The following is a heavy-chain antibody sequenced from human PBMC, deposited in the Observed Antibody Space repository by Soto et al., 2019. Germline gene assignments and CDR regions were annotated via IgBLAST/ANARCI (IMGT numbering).Heavy chain of an antibody. CDR1: GGSISSYY. D-gene: IGHD1-7*01. Sequence: SETLSLTCTVSGGSISSYYWSWIRQPPGKGLEWIGYIYYSGSTNYNPSLKSRVTISVDTSKNQFSLKLSSVTAADTAVYYCARGGGPGVNWNYVALDFDYWGQGTLVTVSS. J-gene: IGHJ4*02. CDR2: IYYSGST. V-gene: IGHV4-59*01. CDR3: ARGGGPGVNWNYVALDFDY.